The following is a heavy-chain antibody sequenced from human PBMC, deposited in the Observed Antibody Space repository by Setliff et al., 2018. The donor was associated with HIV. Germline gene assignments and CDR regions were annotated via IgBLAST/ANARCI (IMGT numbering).Heavy chain of an antibody. V-gene: IGHV3-21*06. CDR3: TRDSEWLVFFDI. CDR1: GFSFSSYS. CDR2: ISGTRGFI. D-gene: IGHD6-19*01. Sequence: GGSLRLSCAASGFSFSSYSMTWVRQAPGKGLEWVSSISGTRGFIYYADSVKGRFTISRDNAKNSLYLQMNSLRAEDTAVYYCTRDSEWLVFFDIWGQGTMVTVSS. J-gene: IGHJ3*02.